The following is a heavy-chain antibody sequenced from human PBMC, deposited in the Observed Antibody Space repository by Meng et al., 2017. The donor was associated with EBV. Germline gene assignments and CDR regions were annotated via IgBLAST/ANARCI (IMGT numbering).Heavy chain of an antibody. CDR1: GFTFSSYA. CDR3: AGGQQWLRSPYFDY. V-gene: IGHV3-30-3*01. J-gene: IGHJ4*02. Sequence: GQLVGAGGGVGQPGRSLRLSCAASGFTFSSYAMHWVRQAPGKGLEWVAVISYDGSNKYYADSVKGRFTISRDNSKNTLYLQMNSLRAEDTAVYYCAGGQQWLRSPYFDYWGQGTLVTVSS. D-gene: IGHD5-12*01. CDR2: ISYDGSNK.